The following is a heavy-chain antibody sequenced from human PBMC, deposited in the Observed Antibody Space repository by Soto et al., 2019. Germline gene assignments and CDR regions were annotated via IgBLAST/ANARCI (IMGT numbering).Heavy chain of an antibody. J-gene: IGHJ3*02. CDR1: GFTSSSYA. CDR3: AREPRIAAAGTDAFDI. D-gene: IGHD6-13*01. CDR2: ISGSGSNT. Sequence: PGGSLRLSCAASGFTSSSYAMSWVRQAPGKGLEWVSAISGSGSNTYYADSVTGQFTISRTNSTNTLYLQMNSLRAEDTAGYYCAREPRIAAAGTDAFDIWGQGTIVTVSS. V-gene: IGHV3-23*01.